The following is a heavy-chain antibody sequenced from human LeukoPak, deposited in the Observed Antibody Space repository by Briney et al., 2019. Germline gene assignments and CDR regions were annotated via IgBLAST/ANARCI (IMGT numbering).Heavy chain of an antibody. D-gene: IGHD6-13*01. CDR1: GGSISSYY. V-gene: IGHV4-59*01. J-gene: IGHJ4*02. Sequence: SETLSLTCTVSGGSISSYYWSWIRQPPGKGLEWIGYIYYGGSTNYNPSLKSRVTISVDTSKNQFSLKLSSVTAADTTVYYCARASAYSSSWYGPYYFDYWGQGTLVTVSS. CDR3: ARASAYSSSWYGPYYFDY. CDR2: IYYGGST.